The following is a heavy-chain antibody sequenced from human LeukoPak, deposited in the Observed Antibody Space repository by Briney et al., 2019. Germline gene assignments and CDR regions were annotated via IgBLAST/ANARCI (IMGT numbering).Heavy chain of an antibody. CDR2: MNPNSGNT. CDR1: GGTFSSYD. J-gene: IGHJ4*02. V-gene: IGHV1-8*03. D-gene: IGHD3-10*01. Sequence: ASVKVSCKASGGTFSSYDINWVRQATGQGLEWMGWMNPNSGNTGYAQKFQGRVTITRNTSISTAYMELSSLRSEDTAVYYCARAGGMVRGVMGAGYFDYWGQGTLVTVSS. CDR3: ARAGGMVRGVMGAGYFDY.